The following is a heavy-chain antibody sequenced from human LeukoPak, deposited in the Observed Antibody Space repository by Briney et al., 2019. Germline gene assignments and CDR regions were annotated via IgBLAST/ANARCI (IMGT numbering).Heavy chain of an antibody. J-gene: IGHJ3*02. CDR2: INHSGRT. V-gene: IGHV4-34*01. CDR1: VGSFSDYY. CDR3: ARVTIFDYGILAVPISFDM. Sequence: SETLSLTCAVYVGSFSDYYWSWIRQPPGKGLEWIGEINHSGRTNSNPSLKSRVTISVDTSKNQFSLRLNSVTAADTAVYYCARVTIFDYGILAVPISFDMWGQGTMVTASS. D-gene: IGHD3-3*01.